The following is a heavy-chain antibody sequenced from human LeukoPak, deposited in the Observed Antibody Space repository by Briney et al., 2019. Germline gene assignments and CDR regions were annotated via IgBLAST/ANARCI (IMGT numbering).Heavy chain of an antibody. CDR1: GFTFDDYA. J-gene: IGHJ3*02. D-gene: IGHD3-22*01. Sequence: PGGSLRLSCAASGFTFDDYAMHWVRQAPGKGLEWISGISWDRNTIAYADSVKGRFTISRDNAKNSLYLQMNRLRPEDTALYYCIKTLSGSSGYQRAFDIWGKGTMVTVSS. V-gene: IGHV3-9*01. CDR2: ISWDRNTI. CDR3: IKTLSGSSGYQRAFDI.